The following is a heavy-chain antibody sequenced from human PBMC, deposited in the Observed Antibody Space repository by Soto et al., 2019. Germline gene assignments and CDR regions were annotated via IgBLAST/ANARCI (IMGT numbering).Heavy chain of an antibody. CDR2: VDPSRGSA. J-gene: IGHJ3*01. Sequence: QAQLLQSGAEVKKPGASVKVSCKASGYTFINYFIHWVRQARGQRLEWIGIVDPSRGSADYAQKFQGRVTMTTDVSTRTVFMDLSSLRSEDTAVYYCARPLIGNTVDLWGQGTTVIVSS. CDR1: GYTFINYF. CDR3: ARPLIGNTVDL. V-gene: IGHV1-46*01. D-gene: IGHD1-7*01.